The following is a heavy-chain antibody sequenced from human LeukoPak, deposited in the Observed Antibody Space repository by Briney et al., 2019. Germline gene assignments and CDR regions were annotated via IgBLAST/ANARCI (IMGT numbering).Heavy chain of an antibody. Sequence: PGGSLRLSCAASAFTFSNYGMHWVRQAPGKGLEWVTFIRYDGSREYYADSVKGRFSISRDTSKNTLYLQMNRLRAEDTAVYYCAKEPYGSGSYWHMDVWGKGTTVTVSS. CDR2: IRYDGSRE. CDR3: AKEPYGSGSYWHMDV. J-gene: IGHJ6*03. CDR1: AFTFSNYG. V-gene: IGHV3-30*02. D-gene: IGHD3-10*01.